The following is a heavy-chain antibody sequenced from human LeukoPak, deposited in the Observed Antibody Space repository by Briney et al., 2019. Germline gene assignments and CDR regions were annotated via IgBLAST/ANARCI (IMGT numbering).Heavy chain of an antibody. V-gene: IGHV5-51*01. CDR2: IYPGDSDT. J-gene: IGHJ4*02. Sequence: GESLKISCKGSGYSFTSYWIGWVRQMPGKGLGWMGIIYPGDSDTRYSPSFRGQVTISADKSISTAYLQWSSLKASDTAMYYCALSITIFGVEELTWGQGTLVTVSS. D-gene: IGHD3-3*01. CDR3: ALSITIFGVEELT. CDR1: GYSFTSYW.